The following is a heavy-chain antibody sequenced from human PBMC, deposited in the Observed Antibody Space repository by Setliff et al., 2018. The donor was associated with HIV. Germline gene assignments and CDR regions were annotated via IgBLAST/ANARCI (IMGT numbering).Heavy chain of an antibody. V-gene: IGHV4-61*01. D-gene: IGHD4-17*01. Sequence: PSETLSLTCTVSGGSVGSGSYYWSWIRQPPGKGLEWIGYIYYSGNTNYNPSLKSRVTLSIDTSKNQFSLNLHSVTAADTAVYCCARDPPGYGDSNDFWGQGTLVTVSS. CDR1: GGSVGSGSYY. J-gene: IGHJ4*02. CDR2: IYYSGNT. CDR3: ARDPPGYGDSNDF.